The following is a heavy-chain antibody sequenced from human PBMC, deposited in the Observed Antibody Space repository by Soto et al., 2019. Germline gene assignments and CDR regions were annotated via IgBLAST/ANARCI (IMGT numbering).Heavy chain of an antibody. D-gene: IGHD3-22*01. CDR2: IDPSDSYT. V-gene: IGHV5-10-1*01. J-gene: IGHJ4*02. Sequence: RGESLKISCKGSGYSFTSYWISWVRQMPGKGLEWMGRIDPSDSYTNYSPSFQGHVTISADKSISTAYLQWSSLKASDTAMYYCARTTYYYDSSGYSPYYFDYWGQGTLVTVSS. CDR3: ARTTYYYDSSGYSPYYFDY. CDR1: GYSFTSYW.